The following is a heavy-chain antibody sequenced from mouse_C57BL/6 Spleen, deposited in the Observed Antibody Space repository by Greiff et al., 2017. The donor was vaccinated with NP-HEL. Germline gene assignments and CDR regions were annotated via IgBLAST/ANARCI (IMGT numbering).Heavy chain of an antibody. Sequence: VQLQQSGAELARPGASVKLSCKASGYTFTSYGISWVKQRTGQGLEWIGEIYPRSGNTYYNEKFKGKATLTADKSSSTAYMELRSLTSEDSAVYFCAAEGYYGYDVGGAMDYWGQGTSVTVSS. D-gene: IGHD2-2*01. CDR1: GYTFTSYG. CDR2: IYPRSGNT. CDR3: AAEGYYGYDVGGAMDY. V-gene: IGHV1-81*01. J-gene: IGHJ4*01.